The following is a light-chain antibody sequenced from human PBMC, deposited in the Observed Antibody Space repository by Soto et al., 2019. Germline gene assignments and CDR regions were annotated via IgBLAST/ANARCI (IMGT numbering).Light chain of an antibody. CDR3: QQYQNWPLIT. J-gene: IGKJ5*01. V-gene: IGKV3-15*01. CDR1: QSVSSN. CDR2: GAS. Sequence: EIVITQSPCTLSVSPGERVTFSCRASQSVSSNLAWYQQKPGQTPRLLIYGASTRATGIPDRFSGSGSGTEFTLTISSLQSEDFADYYCQQYQNWPLITFGQGTRLEIK.